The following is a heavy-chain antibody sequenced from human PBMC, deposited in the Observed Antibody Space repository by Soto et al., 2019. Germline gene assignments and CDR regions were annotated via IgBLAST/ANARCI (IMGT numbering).Heavy chain of an antibody. CDR3: ARPRRYTYGHFDS. D-gene: IGHD3-16*02. CDR2: IYQSGIT. J-gene: IGHJ5*01. Sequence: ASETLSLTCNVSGYSIGNGYYWGWIRQPTGKGLEWVGSIYQSGITYYNPSLKSRVTLSVDTSKNQFSLKLSSVTAADAATYYCARPRRYTYGHFDSWGQGTLVTVS. V-gene: IGHV4-38-2*02. CDR1: GYSIGNGYY.